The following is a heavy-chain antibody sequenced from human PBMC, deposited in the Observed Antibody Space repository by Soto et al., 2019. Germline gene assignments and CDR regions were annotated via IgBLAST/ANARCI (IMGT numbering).Heavy chain of an antibody. J-gene: IGHJ4*02. CDR2: INAGNGNT. CDR1: GYTFTSYA. Sequence: QVQLVQSGAEEKKPGASVKVYCKASGYTFTSYAMHWVRQAPGQRLEWMGWINAGNGNTKYSQKFQGRVTITRDTSASTAYMELSSLRSEETAVYYCASSWVVVTAPDYWGQGTLVTVYS. D-gene: IGHD2-21*02. V-gene: IGHV1-3*05. CDR3: ASSWVVVTAPDY.